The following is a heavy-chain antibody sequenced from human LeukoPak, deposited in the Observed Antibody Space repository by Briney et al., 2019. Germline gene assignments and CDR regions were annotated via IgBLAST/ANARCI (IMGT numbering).Heavy chain of an antibody. Sequence: PSETLSLTRNVSGGSISNYYWSWIRQPPGKGLEWIGYIYYSGSTNYNPSLKSRVTISVDTSKNQFSLKLSSVTAADTAVYYCARAGREGDNLTPFDSWGQGTLVTVSS. CDR3: ARAGREGDNLTPFDS. CDR2: IYYSGST. D-gene: IGHD2-21*01. CDR1: GGSISNYY. V-gene: IGHV4-59*01. J-gene: IGHJ4*02.